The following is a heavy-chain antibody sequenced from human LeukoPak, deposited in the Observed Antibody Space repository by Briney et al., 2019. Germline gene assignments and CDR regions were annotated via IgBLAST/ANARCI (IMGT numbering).Heavy chain of an antibody. CDR2: IYYSGST. CDR1: GVSISSRNW. CDR3: ARQGDGYNLGGWFDP. D-gene: IGHD5-24*01. J-gene: IGHJ5*02. V-gene: IGHV4-59*08. Sequence: SGTLSLTCAVSGVSISSRNWWSWIRQPPGKGLEWIGYIYYSGSTNYNPSLKSRVTISVDTSKNQFSLKLSSVTAADTAVYYCARQGDGYNLGGWFDPWGQGTLVTVSS.